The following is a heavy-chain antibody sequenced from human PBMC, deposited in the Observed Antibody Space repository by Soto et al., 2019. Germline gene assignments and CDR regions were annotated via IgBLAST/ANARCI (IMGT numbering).Heavy chain of an antibody. Sequence: QVQLVQSGAEVKKPGASVKVSCKASGYTFTSYGISWVRQAPGQGLEWMGWISAYNGNTNYAQKLQGRVTMTTDTXXXXXXXXXXXXXXXXXXXXXXXXXXXXXXXXXXXPWGQGTLVTVSS. V-gene: IGHV1-18*01. CDR2: ISAYNGNT. CDR3: XXXXXXXXXXXXXP. J-gene: IGHJ5*02. CDR1: GYTFTSYG.